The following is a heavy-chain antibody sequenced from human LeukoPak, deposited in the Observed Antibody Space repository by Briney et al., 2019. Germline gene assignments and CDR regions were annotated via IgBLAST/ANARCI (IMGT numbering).Heavy chain of an antibody. D-gene: IGHD4-17*01. CDR1: GFTFSSNW. Sequence: PGGSLRLSCATSGFTFSSNWMSWVRHVPGRGLDWVANIKPDGSAQYYAASVKGRFTISRDNAKNSVYLQMNSLRVEDTAVYYCARAGGSTVSHSDYWGQGTLVTVSS. J-gene: IGHJ4*02. CDR3: ARAGGSTVSHSDY. CDR2: IKPDGSAQ. V-gene: IGHV3-7*01.